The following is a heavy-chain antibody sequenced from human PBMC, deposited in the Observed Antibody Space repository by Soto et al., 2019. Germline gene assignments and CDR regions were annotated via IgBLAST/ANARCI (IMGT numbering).Heavy chain of an antibody. D-gene: IGHD5-18*01. CDR2: ISDAGT. CDR3: AKDPTSNTDMVIGNYYYGMDV. Sequence: PVGSLRLSCAASGFTFSTNAMNWVRQAPGKGLEWVTGISDAGTYYADSVKGRFTISRDNSKNTLYLQMNSLRAEDTAVYYCAKDPTSNTDMVIGNYYYGMDVWGQGTTVTVSS. CDR1: GFTFSTNA. V-gene: IGHV3-23*01. J-gene: IGHJ6*02.